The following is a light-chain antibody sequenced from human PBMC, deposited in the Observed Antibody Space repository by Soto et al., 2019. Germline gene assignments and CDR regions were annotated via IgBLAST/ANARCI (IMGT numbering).Light chain of an antibody. CDR1: ASVGGW. CDR2: KAS. J-gene: IGKJ1*01. V-gene: IGKV1-5*03. CDR3: QQYNGYFRT. Sequence: DFQMTQSPSTLSASVGDRVSISCRASASVGGWLAWYQHKPGKAPNLIIYKASTLESGVPSRFSGSGSGTDFTLTISNLQPDDFATYYCQQYNGYFRTFGQGTKVEI.